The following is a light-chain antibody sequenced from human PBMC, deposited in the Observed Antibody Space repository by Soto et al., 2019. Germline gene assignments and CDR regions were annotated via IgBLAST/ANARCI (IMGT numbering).Light chain of an antibody. CDR2: GAS. CDR3: QQYNTYPRT. CDR1: QSIRSY. V-gene: IGKV1-5*01. Sequence: GDRVTITCRASQSIRSYLAWYQQKPGKAPNLLIFGASSLESGVPSRFSGSGSGTEFTLTISSLQPDDFATYYCQQYNTYPRTFGQGTKVDI. J-gene: IGKJ1*01.